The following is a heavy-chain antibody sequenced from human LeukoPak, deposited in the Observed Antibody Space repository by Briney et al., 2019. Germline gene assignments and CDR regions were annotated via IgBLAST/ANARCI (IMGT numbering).Heavy chain of an antibody. J-gene: IGHJ4*02. D-gene: IGHD5-18*01. CDR2: ISSSGSTI. Sequence: GGSRRLSCAASGFTFSDYYMSWIRQAPGKGLEWVSYISSSGSTIYYADSVKGRFTISRDNAKNTVYLEMNSLRAEDTAVYYCVRGQLWSYYHDYWGQGTLVTVSS. V-gene: IGHV3-11*04. CDR3: VRGQLWSYYHDY. CDR1: GFTFSDYY.